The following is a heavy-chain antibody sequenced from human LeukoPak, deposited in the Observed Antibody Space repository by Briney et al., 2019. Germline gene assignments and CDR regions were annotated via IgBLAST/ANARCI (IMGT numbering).Heavy chain of an antibody. D-gene: IGHD4-11*01. Sequence: GGSLRLSCAASGFTFSSYAMSWVRQAPGKGLEWVSAISGSGGSTYYADSVKGRFTISRDNSKNTLYLQMNSLRPEDTAIYYCAKDLPAETKMGGFDYWGQGTLVTISS. CDR1: GFTFSSYA. J-gene: IGHJ4*02. CDR3: AKDLPAETKMGGFDY. V-gene: IGHV3-23*01. CDR2: ISGSGGST.